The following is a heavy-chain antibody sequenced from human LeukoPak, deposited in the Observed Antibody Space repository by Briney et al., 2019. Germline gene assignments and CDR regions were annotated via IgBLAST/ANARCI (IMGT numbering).Heavy chain of an antibody. J-gene: IGHJ3*02. CDR1: GFTFSSYS. V-gene: IGHV3-21*01. Sequence: GGSLRLSCAASGFTFSSYSMNWVRQAPGKGLEWVSSISSSSSSYIYYADSVKGRFTISRDNAKNSLYLQMNSLRAEDTAVYYCARERGLSQSGDDAFDIWGQGTMVTVSS. CDR2: ISSSSSSYI. CDR3: ARERGLSQSGDDAFDI. D-gene: IGHD3-10*01.